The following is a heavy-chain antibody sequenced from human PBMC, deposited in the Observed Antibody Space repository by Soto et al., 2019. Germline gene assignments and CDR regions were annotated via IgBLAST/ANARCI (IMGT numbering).Heavy chain of an antibody. J-gene: IGHJ6*03. D-gene: IGHD2-2*01. Sequence: ASVKVSCKASGYTFTSYDINWVRQATGQGLEWMGWMNPNSGNTGYAQKFQGRVTMTRNTSISTAYMELSSLRSEDTAVYYCAREGTDCSSTSCPDYYYYMDVWGKGTTVTVSS. CDR3: AREGTDCSSTSCPDYYYYMDV. CDR2: MNPNSGNT. V-gene: IGHV1-8*01. CDR1: GYTFTSYD.